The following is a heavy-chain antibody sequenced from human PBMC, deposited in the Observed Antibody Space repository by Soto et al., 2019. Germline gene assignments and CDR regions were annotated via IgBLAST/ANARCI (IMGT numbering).Heavy chain of an antibody. J-gene: IGHJ4*02. V-gene: IGHV4-30-4*01. CDR1: GASVTSGDYY. D-gene: IGHD3-3*01. CDR3: ARGGLYDLWSGLFD. Sequence: SETLSLTCSVSGASVTSGDYYWNWIRQTPGTGLEWLGYMHDSGTTSYNPSLKSRVTISRDTSKNQFSLKLTSVSAADTAVYFCARGGLYDLWSGLFDWGQGIRVTVSS. CDR2: MHDSGTT.